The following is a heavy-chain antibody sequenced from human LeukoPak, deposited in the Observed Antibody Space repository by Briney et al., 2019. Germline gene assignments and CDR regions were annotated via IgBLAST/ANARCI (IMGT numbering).Heavy chain of an antibody. V-gene: IGHV4-39*07. D-gene: IGHD3-10*01. J-gene: IGHJ4*02. CDR3: ASYGSGTNQGMVDY. Sequence: PSETLSLTCTVSGGSISSSSYYWGWIRQPPGKGLEWIGSIYYSGSTNYNPSLKSRVTISVDTSKNQFSLKLSSVTAADTAVYYCASYGSGTNQGMVDYWGQGTLVTVSS. CDR2: IYYSGST. CDR1: GGSISSSSYY.